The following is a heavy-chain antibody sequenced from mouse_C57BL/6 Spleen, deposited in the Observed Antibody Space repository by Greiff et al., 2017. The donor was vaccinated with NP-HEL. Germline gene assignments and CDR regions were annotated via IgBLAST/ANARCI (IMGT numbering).Heavy chain of an antibody. Sequence: QVQLKESGPELVKPGASVKISCKASGYAFSSSWMNWVKQRPGKGLEWIGRIYPGDGDTNYNGKFKGKATLTADKSSSTAYMQLSSLTSEDSAVYFCARWANWDWYFDVWGTGTTVTVSS. CDR1: GYAFSSSW. CDR2: IYPGDGDT. J-gene: IGHJ1*03. CDR3: ARWANWDWYFDV. V-gene: IGHV1-82*01. D-gene: IGHD4-1*01.